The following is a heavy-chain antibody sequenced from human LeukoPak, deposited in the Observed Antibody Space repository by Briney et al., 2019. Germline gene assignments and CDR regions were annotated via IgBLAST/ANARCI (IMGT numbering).Heavy chain of an antibody. V-gene: IGHV4-59*01. CDR2: IYYSGST. CDR1: GGSISSYY. J-gene: IGHJ4*02. CDR3: ARDRTPIDY. Sequence: SETLSLTCIVSGGSISSYYWSWIRQPPGKGLEWIGYIYYSGSTNYNPSLKSRVTISVDTSKNQFSLKLSSVTAADTAVYYCARDRTPIDYWGQGTLVTVSS.